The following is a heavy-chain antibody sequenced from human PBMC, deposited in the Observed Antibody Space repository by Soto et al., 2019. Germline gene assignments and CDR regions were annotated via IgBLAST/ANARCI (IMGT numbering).Heavy chain of an antibody. CDR1: GGTFNRFA. J-gene: IGHJ5*02. V-gene: IGHV1-69*01. Sequence: QVQLVQSGAEVKKSGSSVKVSCKASGGTFNRFAISWVRQAPGQGLQWMGGIIPMFRSANYAQKFKGRVTITAGDSTNTVYMEMTRLRSTGTAVSECAGGGGHNYGLGRGHPLDTWGQGPLVTVSS. CDR2: IIPMFRSA. D-gene: IGHD3-16*01. CDR3: AGGGGHNYGLGRGHPLDT.